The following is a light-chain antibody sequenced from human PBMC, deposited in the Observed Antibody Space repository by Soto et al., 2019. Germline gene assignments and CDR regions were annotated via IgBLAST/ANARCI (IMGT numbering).Light chain of an antibody. Sequence: EIGVTQSPATLSVSPGERATLSCRASQSVSSSYLAWYQQKPGQAPRLLIYGASSRATGIPDRFSGSGSGTDFTLTISRLEPEDFAVYYCQQYGSSPLTFGGGTKVDIK. CDR1: QSVSSSY. V-gene: IGKV3-20*01. CDR2: GAS. J-gene: IGKJ4*01. CDR3: QQYGSSPLT.